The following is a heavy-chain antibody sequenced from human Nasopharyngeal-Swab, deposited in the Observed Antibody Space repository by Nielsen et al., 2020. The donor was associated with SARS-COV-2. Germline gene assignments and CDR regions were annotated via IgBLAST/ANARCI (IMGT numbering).Heavy chain of an antibody. CDR1: GYTLTELP. Sequence: ASVKVSCKVSGYTLTELPMHWVRQAPGKGLEWMGGFDPEDGETIYAQKFQGRVTMTEDTSTDTAYMELSSLRSEDTAVYYCATDYALGGATTVDYWGQGTLVTVSS. J-gene: IGHJ4*02. CDR2: FDPEDGET. D-gene: IGHD1-26*01. V-gene: IGHV1-24*01. CDR3: ATDYALGGATTVDY.